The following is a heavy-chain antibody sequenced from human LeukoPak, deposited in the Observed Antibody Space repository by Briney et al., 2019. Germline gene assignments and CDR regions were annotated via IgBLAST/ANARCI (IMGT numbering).Heavy chain of an antibody. D-gene: IGHD6-19*01. CDR2: INPDGSEK. CDR1: GFTFRTSW. CDR3: ARDRGYSSFDY. J-gene: IGHJ4*02. V-gene: IGHV3-7*01. Sequence: GGSLRLSCGASGFTFRTSWMNWVRQAPGKGLEWVACINPDGSEKYSVDSVKGRFTISRDNAKNSLYLQMNSLRAEDTAVYYCARDRGYSSFDYWGQGTLVTVSS.